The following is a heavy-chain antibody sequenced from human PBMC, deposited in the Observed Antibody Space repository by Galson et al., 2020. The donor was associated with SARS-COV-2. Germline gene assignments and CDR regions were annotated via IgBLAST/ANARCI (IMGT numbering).Heavy chain of an antibody. V-gene: IGHV3-15*01. Sequence: GESLKISCVGSGFTFRNAWLSWVRQAPGKGLEWIGRIKSKSDGGTTDYAAPVKGRFTISRDDSKNTLYLQLNSLKTGDTAVYYCNTETWDYWGQGTLVTVSS. CDR2: IKSKSDGGTT. CDR3: NTETWDY. J-gene: IGHJ4*02. CDR1: GFTFRNAW.